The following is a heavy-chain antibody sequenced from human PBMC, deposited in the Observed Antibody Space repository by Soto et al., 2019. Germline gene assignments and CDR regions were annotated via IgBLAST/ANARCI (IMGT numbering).Heavy chain of an antibody. Sequence: QVQLQESGPGLVKPSETLSVTCAVSGDSISTYYWSWIRQPPGKGLEWIGYIYHDGSTSYNPSLRSRVTISVDTSTNQSSLKLVSLTTADTAVYYCARFGGDRPDWGRGTPVTVSS. CDR3: ARFGGDRPD. CDR1: GDSISTYY. D-gene: IGHD2-21*02. V-gene: IGHV4-59*01. CDR2: IYHDGST. J-gene: IGHJ4*02.